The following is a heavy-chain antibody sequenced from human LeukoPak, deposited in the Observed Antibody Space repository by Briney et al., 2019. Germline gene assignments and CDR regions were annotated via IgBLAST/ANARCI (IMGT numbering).Heavy chain of an antibody. Sequence: SETLSLTCVVSDGSFRGYHWNWIRQPPGKGLEWIGEITYGGTTNYNPSLRSRVTMSVDTPKKQFSLKLTSVTAADTAVYYCARGRYCSSANCYDWFDPWGQGTLVSVSS. CDR3: ARGRYCSSANCYDWFDP. CDR1: DGSFRGYH. CDR2: ITYGGTT. J-gene: IGHJ5*02. V-gene: IGHV4-34*01. D-gene: IGHD2-2*01.